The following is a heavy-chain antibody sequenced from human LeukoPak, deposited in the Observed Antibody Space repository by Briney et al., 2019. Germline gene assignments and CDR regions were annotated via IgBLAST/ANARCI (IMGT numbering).Heavy chain of an antibody. Sequence: SETLSLTCTVSGGSISNYYWTWIRQPAGKGLEWIGRIYASGDSKYNPSLKSRVTMSIDTSLNQFSLKVTSVTAADTAVYYCAREVAGTPWIDNWGQGTLVTVSS. CDR1: GGSISNYY. CDR3: AREVAGTPWIDN. D-gene: IGHD6-19*01. J-gene: IGHJ4*02. CDR2: IYASGDS. V-gene: IGHV4-4*07.